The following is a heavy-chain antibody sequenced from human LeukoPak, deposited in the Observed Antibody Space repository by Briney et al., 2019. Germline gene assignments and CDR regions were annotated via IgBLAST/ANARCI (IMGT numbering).Heavy chain of an antibody. CDR1: GFTFNTYA. J-gene: IGHJ3*02. CDR3: AKDRRELDVFDI. Sequence: GGSLRLSCAASGFTFNTYAMSWVRQAPGKGLERVSGISGSGRTTYYADSVKGRFTISRDNSKNALYVQMNSLRAEDTAVYYCAKDRRELDVFDIWGQGTMVTVSS. V-gene: IGHV3-23*01. CDR2: ISGSGRTT.